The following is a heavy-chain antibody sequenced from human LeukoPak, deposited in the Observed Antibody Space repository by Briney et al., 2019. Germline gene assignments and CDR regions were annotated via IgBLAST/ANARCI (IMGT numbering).Heavy chain of an antibody. J-gene: IGHJ5*02. CDR2: IWYDGSNK. CDR3: AKDRFSSSSGGAWFDP. Sequence: PGGSLRLSCAASGFTFSSYGMHWVRQAPGKGLEWVAVIWYDGSNKYYADSVKGRFTISRDNSKDTLYLQMNSLRAEDTAVYYCAKDRFSSSSGGAWFDPWGQGTLVTVSS. CDR1: GFTFSSYG. D-gene: IGHD6-6*01. V-gene: IGHV3-33*06.